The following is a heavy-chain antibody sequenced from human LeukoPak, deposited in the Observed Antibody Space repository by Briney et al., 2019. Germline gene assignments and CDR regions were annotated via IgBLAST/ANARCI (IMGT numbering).Heavy chain of an antibody. CDR2: ISSSSSTI. J-gene: IGHJ4*02. V-gene: IGHV3-48*01. D-gene: IGHD3-3*01. CDR3: AKEGRIFGVVSHFDY. Sequence: AGGSLRLSCAASGFTFSSYSMNWVRQAPGKGLEWVSYISSSSSTIYYADSVKGRFTISRDNAKNTLYLQMNSLRAEDTAVYYCAKEGRIFGVVSHFDYWGQGTLVTVSS. CDR1: GFTFSSYS.